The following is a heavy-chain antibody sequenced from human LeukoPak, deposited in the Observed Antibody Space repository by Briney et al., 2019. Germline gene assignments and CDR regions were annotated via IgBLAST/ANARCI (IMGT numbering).Heavy chain of an antibody. J-gene: IGHJ4*02. D-gene: IGHD6-13*01. CDR1: GGSISSGSYY. V-gene: IGHV4-61*02. CDR2: IYTSGST. Sequence: SETLSVTCTVSGGSISSGSYYWSWIRQPAGKGLEWIGRIYTSGSTNYNPSLKSRVTMSVDTSKNQFSLKLSSVTAADTAVYYCARDVVAAAGTWDYWGQGTLVTVSS. CDR3: ARDVVAAAGTWDY.